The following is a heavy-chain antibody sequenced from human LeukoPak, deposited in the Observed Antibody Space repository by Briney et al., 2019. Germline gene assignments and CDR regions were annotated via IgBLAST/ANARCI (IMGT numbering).Heavy chain of an antibody. J-gene: IGHJ6*02. Sequence: GSSVKVSCKASGGTFSSYAISWVRQAPGQGLEWMGRIIPIFGIANYAQKFQGRVTITADKSTSTAYMELSSLRSEDTAVYYCARELGYCSSTSCYIHYYGMDVWGQGTTVTVSS. CDR3: ARELGYCSSTSCYIHYYGMDV. D-gene: IGHD2-2*02. CDR2: IIPIFGIA. V-gene: IGHV1-69*04. CDR1: GGTFSSYA.